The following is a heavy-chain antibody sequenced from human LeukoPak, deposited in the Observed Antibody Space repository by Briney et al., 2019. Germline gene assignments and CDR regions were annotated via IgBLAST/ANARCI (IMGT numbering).Heavy chain of an antibody. V-gene: IGHV1-24*01. CDR3: ARVLCSSTSCYGPSWYFDL. J-gene: IGHJ2*01. CDR2: FDPEDGET. Sequence: ASVKVSCKVSGYTLTELSMHWVRQAPGKGLEWMGGFDPEDGETIYAQKFQGRVTMTEDTSTDTAYMELSSLRSEDTAVYYCARVLCSSTSCYGPSWYFDLWGQGTLVTVSS. D-gene: IGHD2-2*01. CDR1: GYTLTELS.